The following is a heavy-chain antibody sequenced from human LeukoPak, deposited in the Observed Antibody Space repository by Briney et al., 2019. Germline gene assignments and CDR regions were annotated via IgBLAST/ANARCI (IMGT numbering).Heavy chain of an antibody. CDR1: GYTFTSYY. J-gene: IGHJ4*02. CDR2: INPSGGST. Sequence: ASVKVSCKASGYTFTSYYMHWVRQAPGQGLEWMGIINPSGGSTSYAQKFQGRVTMTRDTSTSTVYMELSSLRSEDTAVYYCARDPAGVATVTNSDYWGQGTPVTVSS. CDR3: ARDPAGVATVTNSDY. V-gene: IGHV1-46*01. D-gene: IGHD4-17*01.